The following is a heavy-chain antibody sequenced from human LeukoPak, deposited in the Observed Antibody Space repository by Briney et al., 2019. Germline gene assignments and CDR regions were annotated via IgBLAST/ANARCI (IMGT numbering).Heavy chain of an antibody. Sequence: GSLRLFRAAPGFPFHSYSLNWGRPAPGKGLEWGLFISSSSSYIYYADSVKGRFTISRDNAKNSLYLQMNSLRAEDTAVYYCARDRRGIAAAGTDAFDIWGQGTMVTVSS. CDR2: ISSSSSYI. D-gene: IGHD6-13*01. CDR3: ARDRRGIAAAGTDAFDI. CDR1: GFPFHSYS. V-gene: IGHV3-21*05. J-gene: IGHJ3*02.